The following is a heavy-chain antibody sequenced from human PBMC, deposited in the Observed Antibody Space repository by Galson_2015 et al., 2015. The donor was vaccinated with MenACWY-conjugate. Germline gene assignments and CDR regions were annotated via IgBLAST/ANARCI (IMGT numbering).Heavy chain of an antibody. CDR3: VRDMGFFDH. V-gene: IGHV1-18*04. CDR1: GLIFTISG. Sequence: SVKVSCKASGLIFTISGFSWVRQAPGQGLEWMGWISASNGNAKYAERVQDRLSLTTDKSTSTAYMELRTLTSDDTAVYSCVRDMGFFDHWGQGSMVTVSP. D-gene: IGHD3-16*01. J-gene: IGHJ4*02. CDR2: ISASNGNA.